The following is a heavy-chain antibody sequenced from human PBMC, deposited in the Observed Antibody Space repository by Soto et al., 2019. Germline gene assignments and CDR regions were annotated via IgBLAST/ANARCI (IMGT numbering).Heavy chain of an antibody. J-gene: IGHJ4*02. CDR1: GFTFSSHA. CDR2: ISGTGGTT. D-gene: IGHD6-25*01. CDR3: AKFFVETGGSSGWPWSFHF. Sequence: VQLLESGGGLVQPGGSLRLSCAASGFTFSSHAMSWVRQAPGKGLEWVSAISGTGGTTYYADSVKGRFTISRDNSRNTLHLQMNSLRAEDTAIYYCAKFFVETGGSSGWPWSFHFWGQGTLVTVSS. V-gene: IGHV3-23*01.